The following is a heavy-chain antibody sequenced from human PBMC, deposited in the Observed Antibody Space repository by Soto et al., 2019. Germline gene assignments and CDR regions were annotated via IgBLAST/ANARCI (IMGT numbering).Heavy chain of an antibody. CDR3: ARMPNLNYYYYGMDV. V-gene: IGHV4-4*07. CDR1: GGSISSYY. CDR2: IYTSGST. J-gene: IGHJ6*02. D-gene: IGHD2-2*01. Sequence: SEALSLTCTVSGGSISSYYWSWIRQPAGKGLEWIGRIYTSGSTNYNPSLKSRVTMSVDTSKNQFSLKLSSVTAADTAVYYCARMPNLNYYYYGMDVWGQGTTVTVSS.